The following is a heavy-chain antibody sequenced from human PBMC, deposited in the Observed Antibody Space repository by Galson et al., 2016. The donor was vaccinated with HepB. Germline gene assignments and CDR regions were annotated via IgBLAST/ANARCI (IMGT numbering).Heavy chain of an antibody. J-gene: IGHJ6*02. D-gene: IGHD3-3*01. CDR3: ARDRAIFGVLISGGGDGMDV. V-gene: IGHV3-30*09. CDR1: GFTFGHYG. Sequence: SLRLSCAGSGFTFGHYGLHWVRQAPGKGLEWLSVMSYDGGKEYFADSAKGRFAISRDNSKNTRYLQMNSLRVEDTAVYYCARDRAIFGVLISGGGDGMDVWGQGTTVIVSS. CDR2: MSYDGGKE.